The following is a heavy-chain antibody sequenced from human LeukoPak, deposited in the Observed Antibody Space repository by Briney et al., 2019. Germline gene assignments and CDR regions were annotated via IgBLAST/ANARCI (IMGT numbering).Heavy chain of an antibody. CDR1: GFTFSSYW. CDR3: ARVADMIVVVIFDY. Sequence: GGSLRLSCAASGFTFSSYWMSWVRQAPGKGLEWVANIRQDGSEKYYVDSVKGRFTISRDNAKNSLYLQMNSLRAEDTAVYYCARVADMIVVVIFDYWGQGTLVTVSS. D-gene: IGHD3-22*01. V-gene: IGHV3-7*01. J-gene: IGHJ4*02. CDR2: IRQDGSEK.